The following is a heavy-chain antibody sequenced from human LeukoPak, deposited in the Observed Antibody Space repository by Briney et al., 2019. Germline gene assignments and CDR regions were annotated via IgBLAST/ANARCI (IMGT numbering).Heavy chain of an antibody. V-gene: IGHV1-18*01. Sequence: ASVKVSCKASGYTFTSYGIRWVRQAPGQGLEWMGWISAYNGNTNYAQRLQGRVTMTTDTSTSTAYMELRSLRSDDTAVYYCARRDDYYYYMDVWGKGTTVTVSS. CDR2: ISAYNGNT. D-gene: IGHD5-24*01. J-gene: IGHJ6*03. CDR3: ARRDDYYYYMDV. CDR1: GYTFTSYG.